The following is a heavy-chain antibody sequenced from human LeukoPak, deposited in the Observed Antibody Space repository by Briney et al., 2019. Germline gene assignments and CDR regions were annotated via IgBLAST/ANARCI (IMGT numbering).Heavy chain of an antibody. D-gene: IGHD6-13*01. CDR1: GGSISPYY. J-gene: IGHJ4*02. Sequence: SGTLSLTCTVSGGSISPYYWSWIRQPPGKGLEWIGYVYYSGSTTYNPSLRSRVTISVDTSKNQFSLKLSSVTAADTAVYYCARETGGYSSPFDYWGQGTLVTVSS. CDR2: VYYSGST. CDR3: ARETGGYSSPFDY. V-gene: IGHV4-59*01.